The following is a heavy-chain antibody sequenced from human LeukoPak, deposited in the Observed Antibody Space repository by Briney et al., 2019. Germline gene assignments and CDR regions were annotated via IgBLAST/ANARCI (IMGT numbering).Heavy chain of an antibody. Sequence: GGSLRLSCVTSGFTFSDYFMNWIRQAPGKGPEWLSFINSDGNNIYYRDSVEGRFTISRDNAKKTLYLEMNNLRVDDTAIYYCATSRVFDFWGQGTLVAVSS. CDR3: ATSRVFDF. V-gene: IGHV3-11*04. CDR2: INSDGNNI. CDR1: GFTFSDYF. J-gene: IGHJ4*02.